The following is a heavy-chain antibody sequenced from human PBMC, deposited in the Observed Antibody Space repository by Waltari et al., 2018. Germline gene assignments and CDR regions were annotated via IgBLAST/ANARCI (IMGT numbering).Heavy chain of an antibody. Sequence: QVQLQESGPGLVKPSETLSLTCTVSGGSISSYYWSWIRQPAGKGLEWIGRIYTSGSTNYNPSLKSRVTISVEKSKNQFSLKLSSVTAADTAVYYCARHDSSGYYLGHAFDIWGQGTMVTVSS. CDR2: IYTSGST. CDR3: ARHDSSGYYLGHAFDI. J-gene: IGHJ3*02. D-gene: IGHD3-22*01. CDR1: GGSISSYY. V-gene: IGHV4-4*07.